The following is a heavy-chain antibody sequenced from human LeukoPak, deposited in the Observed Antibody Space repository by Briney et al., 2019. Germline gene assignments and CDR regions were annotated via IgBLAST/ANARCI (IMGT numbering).Heavy chain of an antibody. CDR3: AREGGPGFDY. CDR1: GLTFRSHW. CDR2: IKEDGSEK. D-gene: IGHD1-1*01. V-gene: IGHV3-7*01. J-gene: IGHJ4*02. Sequence: GGSLRLSCAASGLTFRSHWMNWVRQAPGKGLQWVANIKEDGSEKFYVGSVGGRFTISRDHAKNSLYLQMNSLRAEATAVYYCAREGGPGFDYWGQGTLVTVSS.